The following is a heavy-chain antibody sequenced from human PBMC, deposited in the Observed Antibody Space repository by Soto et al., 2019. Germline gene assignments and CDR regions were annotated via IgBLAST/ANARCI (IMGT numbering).Heavy chain of an antibody. J-gene: IGHJ6*02. D-gene: IGHD3-3*01. Sequence: GGSLRLSCAASGFSFSSYGMHWVRQAPGKGLEWVAVISYDGSNKYYADSVKGRFTISRDNSKNTLYLQMNSLRAEDTAVYYCAKDSRLIKIFGARNNYYYGMDVWGQGTTVTVSS. CDR3: AKDSRLIKIFGARNNYYYGMDV. V-gene: IGHV3-30*18. CDR1: GFSFSSYG. CDR2: ISYDGSNK.